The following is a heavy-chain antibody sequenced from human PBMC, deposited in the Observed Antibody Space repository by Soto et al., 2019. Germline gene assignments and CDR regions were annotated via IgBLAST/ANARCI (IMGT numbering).Heavy chain of an antibody. CDR3: ARGGRAPRYYYDSSGYPFN. V-gene: IGHV1-46*01. CDR1: GYTFTTYY. CDR2: INPSGSST. Sequence: ASVKVSCKASGYTFTTYYMHWVRQAPGQGLERMGIINPSGSSTNYAQKFQGRVTMTRDTSTSTVYMELSSLRSEDTAVYYCARGGRAPRYYYDSSGYPFNWGQGTLVTVSS. J-gene: IGHJ4*02. D-gene: IGHD3-22*01.